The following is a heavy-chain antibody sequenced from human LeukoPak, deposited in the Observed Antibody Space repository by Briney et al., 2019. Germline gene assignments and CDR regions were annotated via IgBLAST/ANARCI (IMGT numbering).Heavy chain of an antibody. CDR2: IYSRGSA. D-gene: IGHD4-17*01. Sequence: PSETLSLTCTVSGGSLSSSDYYWTWIRQPPGKGLEWIGYIYSRGSAYSAPSLKNRVTISVDTSKNQFSLKLTSVTAADTAVYYCARTFQAPSYGDSDSRTKYPYGMDVWGQGTMVAVSS. V-gene: IGHV4-30-4*08. CDR1: GGSLSSSDYY. CDR3: ARTFQAPSYGDSDSRTKYPYGMDV. J-gene: IGHJ6*02.